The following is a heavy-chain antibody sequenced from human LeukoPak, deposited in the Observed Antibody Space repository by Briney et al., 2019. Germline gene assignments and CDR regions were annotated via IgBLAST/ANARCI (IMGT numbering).Heavy chain of an antibody. V-gene: IGHV4-39*07. CDR1: GGSISTSNYY. D-gene: IGHD5-24*01. Sequence: SETLSLTCTVSGGSISTSNYYWGWIRQPPGKGLEWIGNIFYSGSTYYSPSLKSRVTISLNTSRNQFSLKLNSVTAADTAVYYCARIVATIGRGSYAFDIWGQGTMVTVSS. CDR2: IFYSGST. J-gene: IGHJ3*02. CDR3: ARIVATIGRGSYAFDI.